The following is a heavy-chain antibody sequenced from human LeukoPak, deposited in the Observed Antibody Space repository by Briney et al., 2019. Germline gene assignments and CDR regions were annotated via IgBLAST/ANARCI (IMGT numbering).Heavy chain of an antibody. CDR3: ARDLIGSIFGVSDYYYYYMDV. Sequence: GASVKVSCKASGYTFTSYGISWVRQAPGQGLEWMGWISAYNGNTNYAQKLQGRVTMTTDTSTSTAYMELRSLRSDDTAVYYCARDLIGSIFGVSDYYYYYMDVWGKGTTVTVSS. V-gene: IGHV1-18*01. CDR2: ISAYNGNT. J-gene: IGHJ6*03. D-gene: IGHD3-3*01. CDR1: GYTFTSYG.